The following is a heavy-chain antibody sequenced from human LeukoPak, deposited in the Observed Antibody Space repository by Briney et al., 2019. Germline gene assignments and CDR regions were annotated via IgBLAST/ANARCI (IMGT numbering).Heavy chain of an antibody. CDR3: ATTLVVPAATAFDY. Sequence: GASVKVSCKASGYTFTSYGISWVRQAPGQGLEWMGWISAYNGNTNYAQKLQGRVTMTTDTSTSTAYMELRSLRSDDTAVYYCATTLVVPAATAFDYWGQGTLVTVSS. CDR1: GYTFTSYG. CDR2: ISAYNGNT. J-gene: IGHJ4*02. V-gene: IGHV1-18*01. D-gene: IGHD2-2*01.